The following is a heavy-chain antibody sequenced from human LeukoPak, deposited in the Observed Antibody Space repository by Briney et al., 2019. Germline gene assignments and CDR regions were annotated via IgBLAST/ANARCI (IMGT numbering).Heavy chain of an antibody. J-gene: IGHJ4*02. CDR1: GGSISSYY. CDR3: ARARWFGVDY. CDR2: IYYSGST. Sequence: PSETLSLTCTVSGGSISSYYWSWIRQPPGKGLEWIGYIYYSGSTNYNPSLKSRVTISVDTSKNQFSLKLSSVTAADTAVYYCARARWFGVDYWGQGTLVTVSS. D-gene: IGHD3-10*01. V-gene: IGHV4-59*08.